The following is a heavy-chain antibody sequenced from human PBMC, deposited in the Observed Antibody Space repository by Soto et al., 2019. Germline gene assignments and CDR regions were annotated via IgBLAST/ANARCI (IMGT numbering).Heavy chain of an antibody. CDR3: ATPRGTELPGHEYYGMDV. V-gene: IGHV5-10-1*01. J-gene: IGHJ6*02. D-gene: IGHD1-26*01. CDR2: IDPSDSYT. CDR1: GYSFTSYW. Sequence: GESLKISCKGSGYSFTSYWISWVRQMPGKGLEWMGRIDPSDSYTNYSPSFQGHVTISADKSISTAYLQWSSLKASDTAIYYWATPRGTELPGHEYYGMDVWGQGTTVTVSS.